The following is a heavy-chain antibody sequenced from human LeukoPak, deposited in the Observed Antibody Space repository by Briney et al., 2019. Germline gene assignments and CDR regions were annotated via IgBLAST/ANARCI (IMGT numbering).Heavy chain of an antibody. J-gene: IGHJ5*02. CDR3: ARRKFLGWFDP. V-gene: IGHV1-8*03. D-gene: IGHD7-27*01. CDR1: GYIFTTYD. Sequence: ASVKVSCKASGYIFTTYDIGWVRQATGQGLEWMGWLNPNSGNAGYAQKFQGRVTISRNTSISTAYMQLSSLRSDDTAIYYCARRKFLGWFDPWGQGTLVTVSS. CDR2: LNPNSGNA.